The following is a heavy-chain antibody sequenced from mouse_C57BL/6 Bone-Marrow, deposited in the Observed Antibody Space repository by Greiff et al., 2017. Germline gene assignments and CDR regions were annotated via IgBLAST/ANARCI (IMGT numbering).Heavy chain of an antibody. Sequence: VKLMESGAELARPGASVKLSCKASGYTFTSYGISWVKQRTGQGLEWIGEIYPRSGNTYYNEKFKGKATLTADKSSSTAYMELRSLTSEDSAVYFCARGDGYYVPGVWGTGTTVTVSS. V-gene: IGHV1-81*01. CDR3: ARGDGYYVPGV. CDR2: IYPRSGNT. J-gene: IGHJ1*03. D-gene: IGHD2-3*01. CDR1: GYTFTSYG.